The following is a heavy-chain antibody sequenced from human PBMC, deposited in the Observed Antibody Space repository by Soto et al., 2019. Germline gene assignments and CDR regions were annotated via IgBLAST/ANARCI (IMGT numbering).Heavy chain of an antibody. D-gene: IGHD5-12*01. V-gene: IGHV3-64*01. J-gene: IGHJ4*02. CDR2: ISSNGGST. CDR3: ARSIVVATIPDY. Sequence: GGSLRLSCAASGFTFSSYAMHWVRQAPGKGLEYVSAISSNGGSTCYANSVKGRFTISRDNSKNTLYLQMGSLRAEDMAVYYCARSIVVATIPDYWGQGTLVTVSS. CDR1: GFTFSSYA.